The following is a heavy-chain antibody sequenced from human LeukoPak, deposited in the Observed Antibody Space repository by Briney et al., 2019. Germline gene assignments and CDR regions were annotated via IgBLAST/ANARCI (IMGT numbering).Heavy chain of an antibody. CDR1: GFTFSSYS. CDR2: VSSSSSYI. V-gene: IGHV3-21*01. J-gene: IGHJ4*02. Sequence: GGSLRLSCAASGFTFSSYSMNWVRQAPGKGLEWVSSVSSSSSYIYYADSVKGRFTISRDNAKNSLYLQMNSLRAEDTAVYYCARDYYDFWSGPTKAFDYWGQGTLVTVSS. CDR3: ARDYYDFWSGPTKAFDY. D-gene: IGHD3-3*01.